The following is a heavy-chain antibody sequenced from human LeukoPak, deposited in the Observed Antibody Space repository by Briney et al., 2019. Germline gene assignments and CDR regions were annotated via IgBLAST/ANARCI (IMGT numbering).Heavy chain of an antibody. CDR1: GYTFTGYY. CDR2: TNPNSGGT. J-gene: IGHJ6*03. D-gene: IGHD2-21*02. CDR3: ARAYSRVTSYINHYYMDV. Sequence: ASVKVSCKASGYTFTGYYMHWVRQAPGQGLEWMGWTNPNSGGTNYAQKFQGRVTMTRDTSISTAYMELSRLRSDDTAVYYCARAYSRVTSYINHYYMDVWGKGTTVTVSS. V-gene: IGHV1-2*02.